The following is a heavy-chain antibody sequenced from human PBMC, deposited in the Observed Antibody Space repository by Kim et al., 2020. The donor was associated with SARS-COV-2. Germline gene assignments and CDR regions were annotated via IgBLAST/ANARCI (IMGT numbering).Heavy chain of an antibody. D-gene: IGHD1-26*01. J-gene: IGHJ4*02. CDR1: GFTFSNYA. CDR2: IWYDGSDK. V-gene: IGHV3-33*01. Sequence: GGSLRLSCTTSGFTFSNYAMHWVRQAPGKGLEWVAVIWYDGSDKYYADSVKGRFTISRDNSKNTLYLQMSSLRAEDTAVYFCARDREWERFDYWGQGTLVTVSS. CDR3: ARDREWERFDY.